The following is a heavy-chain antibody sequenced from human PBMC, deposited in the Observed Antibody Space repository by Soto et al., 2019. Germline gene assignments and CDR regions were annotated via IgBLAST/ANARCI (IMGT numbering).Heavy chain of an antibody. CDR3: ARDTRSSVAGYYYYYYGMDV. D-gene: IGHD6-19*01. Sequence: GASVKVSCKASGYTFTSYGISWVRQAPGQGLEWMGWISAYNGNTNYAQKLQGRVTMTTDTSTSTAYMELRSLRSDDTAVYYCARDTRSSVAGYYYYYYGMDVWGQRTKVTVSS. V-gene: IGHV1-18*01. J-gene: IGHJ6*02. CDR1: GYTFTSYG. CDR2: ISAYNGNT.